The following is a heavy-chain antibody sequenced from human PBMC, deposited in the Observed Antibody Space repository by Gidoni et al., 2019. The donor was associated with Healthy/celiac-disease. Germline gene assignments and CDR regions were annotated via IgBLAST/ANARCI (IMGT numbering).Heavy chain of an antibody. CDR1: GFTFSSNG. J-gene: IGHJ4*02. D-gene: IGHD5-18*01. Sequence: QVQLVESGGGVVQPGRSLRLSCAASGFTFSSNGMHWVRQAPGKGLEWVAVISYDGSNKYYADSVKGRFTISRDNSKNTLYLQMNSLRAEDTAVYYCAKDHVDTAMGIDYWGQGTLVTVSS. V-gene: IGHV3-30*18. CDR3: AKDHVDTAMGIDY. CDR2: ISYDGSNK.